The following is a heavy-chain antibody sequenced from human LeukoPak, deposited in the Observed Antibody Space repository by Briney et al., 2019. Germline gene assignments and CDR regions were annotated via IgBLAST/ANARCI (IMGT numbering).Heavy chain of an antibody. D-gene: IGHD1-26*01. V-gene: IGHV3-64*01. J-gene: IGHJ3*01. Sequence: HPGGSLRLSCAASGFTFSSYAMHWVRQAPGKGLEYVSAISSNGGSTYYANSVKGRFTISRDIAKNSLYLQMNSLRVEDTALYYCAKDRGGSSELGDAFDVWGQGTMVRVSS. CDR3: AKDRGGSSELGDAFDV. CDR1: GFTFSSYA. CDR2: ISSNGGST.